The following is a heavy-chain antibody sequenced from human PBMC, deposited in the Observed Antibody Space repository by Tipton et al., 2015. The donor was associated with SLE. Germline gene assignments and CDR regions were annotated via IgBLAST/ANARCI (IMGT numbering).Heavy chain of an antibody. D-gene: IGHD2-15*01. V-gene: IGHV3-66*01. CDR1: EFHVSDNY. Sequence: SLRLSCTASEFHVSDNYMSWVRQVPGKGLEWVSVIYSAGATWYDDSVKGRFTISRDNSKNTLYLQMDRVRADDTAVYYCARKAAVVGDWFCDLWGRGSLVSVSS. CDR2: IYSAGAT. J-gene: IGHJ2*01. CDR3: ARKAAVVGDWFCDL.